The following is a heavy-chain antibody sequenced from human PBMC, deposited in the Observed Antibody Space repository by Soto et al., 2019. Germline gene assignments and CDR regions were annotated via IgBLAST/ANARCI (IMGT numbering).Heavy chain of an antibody. V-gene: IGHV4-34*01. J-gene: IGHJ4*02. CDR3: ARVRGTVTFRWFGGYYFAY. CDR2: INHSGST. Sequence: SETLSLTCSVSGASVATGDHYWAWIRQPPGKGLEWIGEINHSGSTNYNPSLKSRVTISVDTSKNQFSLKLSSVTAADTAVYFCARVRGTVTFRWFGGYYFAYRGQGTLVTVSA. CDR1: GASVATGDHY. D-gene: IGHD3-10*01.